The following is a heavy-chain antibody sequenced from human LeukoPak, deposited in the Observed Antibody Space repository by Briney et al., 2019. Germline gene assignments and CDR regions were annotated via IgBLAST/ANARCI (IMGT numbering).Heavy chain of an antibody. V-gene: IGHV3-30-3*01. J-gene: IGHJ6*02. D-gene: IGHD5-18*01. CDR1: GFTFSSYA. CDR3: ARDNSSRYYYGMDV. Sequence: PGGSLRLSCAASGFTFSSYAMHWVRQAPGKGLEWVAVISYDGSNKYYADSVKGRFTISRDNSKNTLYLQMNSLRAEDTAVYYCARDNSSRYYYGMDVWGQGTTVTVSS. CDR2: ISYDGSNK.